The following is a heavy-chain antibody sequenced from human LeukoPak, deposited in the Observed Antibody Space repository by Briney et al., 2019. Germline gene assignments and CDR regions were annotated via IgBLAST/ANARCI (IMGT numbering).Heavy chain of an antibody. Sequence: PSETLSLNCTVSSGSMSSNHWSWIRQPPGKGLEWIGSIYYSGSTYYNPSLKSRVTISVDTSKNQFSLKLSSVTAADTGVYYCARVQVEEMATTTGWFDPWGQGTLVTVSS. D-gene: IGHD5-24*01. CDR1: SGSMSSNH. V-gene: IGHV4-39*07. CDR2: IYYSGST. CDR3: ARVQVEEMATTTGWFDP. J-gene: IGHJ5*02.